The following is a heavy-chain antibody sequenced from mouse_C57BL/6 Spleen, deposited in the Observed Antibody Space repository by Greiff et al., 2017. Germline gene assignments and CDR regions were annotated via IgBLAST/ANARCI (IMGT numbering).Heavy chain of an antibody. D-gene: IGHD2-2*01. V-gene: IGHV1-22*01. CDR3: AREDGYVY. Sequence: VHLQQSGPELVKPGASVKMSCKASGYTFTDYNMPWVKQSPGKSLEWIGYINPNNGGTSYNQKFKGKATLTVNKSSSTAYMELRSLTSEDYAVYYCAREDGYVYGGQGTTLTVSS. CDR1: GYTFTDYN. CDR2: INPNNGGT. J-gene: IGHJ2*01.